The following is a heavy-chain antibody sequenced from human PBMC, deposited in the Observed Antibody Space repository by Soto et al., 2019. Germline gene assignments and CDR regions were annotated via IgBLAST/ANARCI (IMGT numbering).Heavy chain of an antibody. V-gene: IGHV1-46*01. J-gene: IGHJ4*02. CDR1: GYIFTNHY. Sequence: QVQLVQSGAEVKKPGASVKVSCKASGYIFTNHYIHCVRQAPGQGLEWMGIINPSGGSTNYLQKFPGKSNMTRHTHTRTVYMELSSMRSEDTAVYFCARADYYDSSGFYYDCWGQGSLVTVSS. CDR3: ARADYYDSSGFYYDC. D-gene: IGHD3-22*01. CDR2: INPSGGST.